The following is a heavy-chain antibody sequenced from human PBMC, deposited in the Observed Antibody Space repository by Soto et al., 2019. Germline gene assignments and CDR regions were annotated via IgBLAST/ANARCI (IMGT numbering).Heavy chain of an antibody. CDR2: ISSSGST. J-gene: IGHJ4*02. D-gene: IGHD3-3*01. V-gene: IGHV3-66*01. Sequence: EVQLVESGGGLVQPGGSLRLSCAASGFTVSNLYMTWVRQAPGKGLEWVSVISSSGSTYYADSVKGRFTISRDSSKNTLYLEMNRLRAGDTAVYYCASDTLGGAYDFWHGGQGTLVTVSS. CDR1: GFTVSNLY. CDR3: ASDTLGGAYDFWH.